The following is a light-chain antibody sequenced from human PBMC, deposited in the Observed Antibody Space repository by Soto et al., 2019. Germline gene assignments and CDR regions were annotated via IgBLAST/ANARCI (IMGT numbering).Light chain of an antibody. CDR2: KAS. Sequence: DIQMTQSPSTLSASLGERATIACRASQSISSYLAGCQQKPGRAPNLLIYKASNLASGGPSRCTGGGAGTDFTLTISSLQPEDFATDYCQQSSTTPWTFGQGTKVDIK. CDR3: QQSSTTPWT. J-gene: IGKJ1*01. V-gene: IGKV1-5*03. CDR1: QSISSY.